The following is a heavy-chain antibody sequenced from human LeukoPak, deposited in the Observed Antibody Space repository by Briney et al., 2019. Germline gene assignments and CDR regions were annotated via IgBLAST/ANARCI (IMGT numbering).Heavy chain of an antibody. CDR3: ARGADWLPD. J-gene: IGHJ4*02. Sequence: SETLSLTCAVYGGSFSGYYWSWIRQPPGKGPEWIGEINHSGSTNYNPSLKSRVTISIDTSKNQLSLKLSSVTVADTAVYYCARGADWLPDWGQGTLVTVSS. V-gene: IGHV4-34*01. CDR2: INHSGST. D-gene: IGHD3-9*01. CDR1: GGSFSGYY.